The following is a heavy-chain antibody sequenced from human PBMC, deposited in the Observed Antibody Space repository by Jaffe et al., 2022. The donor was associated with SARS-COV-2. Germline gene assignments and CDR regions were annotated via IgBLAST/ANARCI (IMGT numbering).Heavy chain of an antibody. CDR1: GFTFSSYG. CDR3: AREVGPYSNYGPWEPIQNWFDP. V-gene: IGHV3-33*01. J-gene: IGHJ5*02. CDR2: IWYDGSNK. D-gene: IGHD4-4*01. Sequence: QVQLVESGGGVVQPGRSLRLSCAASGFTFSSYGMHWVRQAPGKGLEWVAVIWYDGSNKYYADSVKGRFTISRDNSKNTLYLQMNSLRAEDTAVYYCAREVGPYSNYGPWEPIQNWFDPWGQGTLVTVSS.